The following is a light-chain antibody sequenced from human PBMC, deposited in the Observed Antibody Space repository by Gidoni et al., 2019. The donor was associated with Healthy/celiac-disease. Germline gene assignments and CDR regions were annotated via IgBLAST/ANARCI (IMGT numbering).Light chain of an antibody. CDR3: NSRDSSGNHVV. J-gene: IGLJ2*01. V-gene: IGLV3-19*01. Sequence: SSELTQDPAVSVALGHTVRITCQRDSLRSDYASSYQQTPGQAPVLVIYGKNNRPSGIPDRFSGSSSGNTASLTITGAQAEDEADYYCNSRDSSGNHVVFGGGTKLTV. CDR2: GKN. CDR1: SLRSDY.